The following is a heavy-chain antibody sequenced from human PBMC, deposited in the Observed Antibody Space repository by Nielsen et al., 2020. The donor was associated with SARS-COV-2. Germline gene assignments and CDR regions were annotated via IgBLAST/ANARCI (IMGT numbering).Heavy chain of an antibody. CDR2: ISYNGISN. CDR1: GFTFSSYG. V-gene: IGHV3-30*18. Sequence: GESLKISCAASGFTFSSYGMHWVRQAPGKGLEWVAVISYNGISNYYAHSVRGRFTISRDNANHALFLQMNSLRAEDTAAYYCAKEKFGEFPYYGMDVWGQGTTVTVSS. J-gene: IGHJ6*02. CDR3: AKEKFGEFPYYGMDV. D-gene: IGHD3-10*01.